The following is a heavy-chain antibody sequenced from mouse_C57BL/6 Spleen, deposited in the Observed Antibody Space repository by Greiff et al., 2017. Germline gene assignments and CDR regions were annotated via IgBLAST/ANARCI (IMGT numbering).Heavy chain of an antibody. CDR1: GYAFSSSW. CDR3: ARMIYYGYFDY. V-gene: IGHV1-82*01. CDR2: IYPGDGDT. D-gene: IGHD2-1*01. Sequence: VQLVESGPELVKPGASVKISCKASGYAFSSSWMNWVKQRPGKGLEWIGRIYPGDGDTNYNGKFKGKATLTADKSSSTAYMQLSSLTSEDSAVYFCARMIYYGYFDYWGQGTTLTVSS. J-gene: IGHJ2*01.